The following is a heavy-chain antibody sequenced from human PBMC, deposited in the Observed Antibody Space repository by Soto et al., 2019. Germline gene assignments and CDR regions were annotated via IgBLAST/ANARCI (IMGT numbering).Heavy chain of an antibody. Sequence: SETLSLTCTVSGGSISSYYWSWIRQPPGKGLEWIGYIYYSGSTNYNPSLKSRVTISVDTSKNKFSLKLSSVTAADTAVYYCARHCSGGSCYLGFDYWGQGTLVTVSS. CDR3: ARHCSGGSCYLGFDY. D-gene: IGHD2-15*01. CDR2: IYYSGST. V-gene: IGHV4-59*08. J-gene: IGHJ4*02. CDR1: GGSISSYY.